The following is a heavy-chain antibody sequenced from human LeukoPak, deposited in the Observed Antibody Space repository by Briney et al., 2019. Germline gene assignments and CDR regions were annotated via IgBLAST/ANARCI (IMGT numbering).Heavy chain of an antibody. D-gene: IGHD5-24*01. Sequence: SETLSLTCAVYGGSFSGYYWSWIRQPPGKGLEWIGEINHSGTTNYNPSLKSRVTISVDTSKNQFFLDLISVTAADTAVYYCARGSRDRRQQFDYWGQGTLVTVSS. V-gene: IGHV4-34*01. CDR1: GGSFSGYY. CDR3: ARGSRDRRQQFDY. J-gene: IGHJ4*02. CDR2: INHSGTT.